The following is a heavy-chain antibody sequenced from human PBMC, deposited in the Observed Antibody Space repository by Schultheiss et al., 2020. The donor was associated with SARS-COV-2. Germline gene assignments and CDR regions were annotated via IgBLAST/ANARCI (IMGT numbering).Heavy chain of an antibody. CDR3: ARSDRGYSGAIYYGMYV. Sequence: SETLSLTCTVSGGSISSYYWSWIRQPPGKGLEWIGYIYYSGSTNYNPSLKSRVTISVDTSKNQFSLKRSSVTAADTAVYYCARSDRGYSGAIYYGMYVWGQGTTGTVSS. CDR2: IYYSGST. J-gene: IGHJ6*01. CDR1: GGSISSYY. V-gene: IGHV4-59*01. D-gene: IGHD5-12*01.